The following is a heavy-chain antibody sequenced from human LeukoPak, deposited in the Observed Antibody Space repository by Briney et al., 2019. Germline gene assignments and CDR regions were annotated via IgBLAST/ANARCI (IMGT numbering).Heavy chain of an antibody. CDR3: ARVSGQWPAYYYGMDV. J-gene: IGHJ6*02. CDR2: INHSGST. Sequence: SETLSLTCAVYGGSFSGYYWSWIRQPPGKGLEWIGEINHSGSTNYNPSLKSRVAISVDTSKNQFSLKLSSVTAADTAVYYCARVSGQWPAYYYGMDVWGQGTTVTVSS. D-gene: IGHD6-19*01. CDR1: GGSFSGYY. V-gene: IGHV4-34*01.